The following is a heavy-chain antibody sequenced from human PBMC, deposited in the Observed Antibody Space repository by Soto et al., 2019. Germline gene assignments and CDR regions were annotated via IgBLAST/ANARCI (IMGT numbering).Heavy chain of an antibody. D-gene: IGHD3-3*01. CDR1: GLNFDDFA. V-gene: IGHV3-9*01. J-gene: IGHJ4*02. CDR3: AKGRYDFWSPYYFDS. CDR2: ITWNSRVL. Sequence: GGSLRLSCVGTGLNFDDFAMHWVRQAPGKGLEWVSGITWNSRVLAYADSVKGRFTISRDNARSSLYLQMDSLRDEDTALYYCAKGRYDFWSPYYFDSWGQGTLVTVS.